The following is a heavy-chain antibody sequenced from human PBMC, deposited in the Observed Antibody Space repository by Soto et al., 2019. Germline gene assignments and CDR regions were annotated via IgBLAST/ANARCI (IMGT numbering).Heavy chain of an antibody. CDR2: IYAGSIT. V-gene: IGHV3-53*01. Sequence: GGSLRLSCAVSGFSVSSKYMSWVRQAAGKGLEWVAVIYAGSITFYADSVKGRFTISRDDSKNSLYLQMSSLRVEDTAVYYCARIPYDNSGTIFDYWGQGTQVTVSS. CDR3: ARIPYDNSGTIFDY. J-gene: IGHJ4*02. D-gene: IGHD3-22*01. CDR1: GFSVSSKY.